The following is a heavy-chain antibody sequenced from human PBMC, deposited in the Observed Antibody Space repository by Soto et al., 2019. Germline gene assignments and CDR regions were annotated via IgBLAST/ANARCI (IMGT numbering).Heavy chain of an antibody. J-gene: IGHJ6*02. CDR1: GFTFSSYG. CDR2: ISYDGSNK. CDR3: ANLDYDFWSGYHPAFSYYYGIDV. V-gene: IGHV3-30*18. Sequence: QVQLVESGGGVVQPGRSLRLSCAASGFTFSSYGMHWVRQAPGKGLEWVAVISYDGSNKYYADSVKGRFTISRDNSKNSLYLQMHTLRAEHTAVYYCANLDYDFWSGYHPAFSYYYGIDVWGQGTTVTVSS. D-gene: IGHD3-3*01.